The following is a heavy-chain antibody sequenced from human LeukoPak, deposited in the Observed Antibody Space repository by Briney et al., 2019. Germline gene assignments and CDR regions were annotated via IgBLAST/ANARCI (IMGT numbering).Heavy chain of an antibody. CDR2: INPSGGST. J-gene: IGHJ5*02. Sequence: ASVKVSCKASGYTFITYEINWVRQAPGQGLEWMGIINPSGGSTSYAQKFQGRVTMTRDTSTSTVYMELSSLRSEDTAVYYCARELSNANNWKNNWFDPWGQGTLVTVSS. V-gene: IGHV1-46*01. CDR3: ARELSNANNWKNNWFDP. CDR1: GYTFITYE. D-gene: IGHD1-20*01.